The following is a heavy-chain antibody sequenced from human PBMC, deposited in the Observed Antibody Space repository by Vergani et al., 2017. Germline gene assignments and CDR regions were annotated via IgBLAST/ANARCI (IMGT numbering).Heavy chain of an antibody. D-gene: IGHD3-10*01. CDR1: GFTFSSYW. V-gene: IGHV3-74*01. J-gene: IGHJ6*02. Sequence: EVQLVESGGGLFQPGGSLRLSCAASGFTFSSYWMHLVRQAPGKGLVWVSRINSDGSSTSYADSVKGRFTISRDNAKNTLYLQMTSLRAEDTAVYYCASPLRWFGELLPKGMDVWGQGTTVTVSS. CDR3: ASPLRWFGELLPKGMDV. CDR2: INSDGSST.